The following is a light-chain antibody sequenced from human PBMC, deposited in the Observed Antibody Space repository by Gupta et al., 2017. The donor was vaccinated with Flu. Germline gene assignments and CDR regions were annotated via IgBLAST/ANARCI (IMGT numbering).Light chain of an antibody. CDR3: QQSYTAPLS. J-gene: IGKJ4*01. CDR1: QTIGTF. Sequence: SPLSASVGDRVSITCRASQTIGTFLNWYQHKPGKAPKLLISFASTLQSGVPSRFSGSGSGTGFTLTINGLQPEDFATYSCQQSYTAPLSFAGGTKVEIK. V-gene: IGKV1-39*01. CDR2: FAS.